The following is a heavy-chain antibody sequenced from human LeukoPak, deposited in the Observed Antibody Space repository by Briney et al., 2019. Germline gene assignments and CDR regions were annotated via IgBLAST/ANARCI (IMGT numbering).Heavy chain of an antibody. CDR2: ISSSGSTI. CDR1: GFTFSNYG. J-gene: IGHJ6*04. Sequence: GGSLRLSCTASGFTFSNYGMHWVRQAPGKGLEWVSYISSSGSTIYYADSVKGRFTISRDNAKNSLYLQMNSLRAEDTAVYYCAELGITMIGGVWGKGTTVTISS. CDR3: AELGITMIGGV. D-gene: IGHD3-10*02. V-gene: IGHV3-48*04.